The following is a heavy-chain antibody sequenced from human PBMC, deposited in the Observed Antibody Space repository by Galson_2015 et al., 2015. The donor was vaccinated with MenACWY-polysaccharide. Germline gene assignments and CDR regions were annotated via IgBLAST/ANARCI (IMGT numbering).Heavy chain of an antibody. CDR3: ARGQSRPSRYYGLDV. J-gene: IGHJ6*02. CDR1: GYTLTSND. V-gene: IGHV1-8*01. D-gene: IGHD2-2*01. Sequence: SVKVSCKASGYTLTSNDIIWVRQATGQGLEYVGWMNPDNGNTRNAQKSQGRVTMTSDTSMNTAYMKLSSLGSEDTAVYYCARGQSRPSRYYGLDVWGQGTTVTVSS. CDR2: MNPDNGNT.